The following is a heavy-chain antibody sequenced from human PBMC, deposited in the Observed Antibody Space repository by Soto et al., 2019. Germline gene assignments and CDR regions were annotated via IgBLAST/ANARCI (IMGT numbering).Heavy chain of an antibody. CDR2: INPNSGGT. J-gene: IGHJ3*02. D-gene: IGHD3-9*01. Sequence: ASVKVSCKASGYTFTGYYMHWVRQAPGQGLEWMGWINPNSGGTNYAQKFQGRVTMTRDTSISPAYMELSRLRSDDTAVYYCARDRGLEYYDILTGYYQHDAFDIWGQGTMVTVSS. V-gene: IGHV1-2*02. CDR1: GYTFTGYY. CDR3: ARDRGLEYYDILTGYYQHDAFDI.